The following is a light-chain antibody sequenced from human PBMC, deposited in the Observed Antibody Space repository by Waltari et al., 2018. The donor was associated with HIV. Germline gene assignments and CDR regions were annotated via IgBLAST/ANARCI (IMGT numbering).Light chain of an antibody. CDR1: QDIKND. Sequence: DIQRTQSPSSLSASVGARIPIFCRASQDIKNDLGWYQQRPGKTPRRLISSAYTLQPGIPPRFRGGGSGTQFFLSIDGLQPDDVATYFCLQHNDFPRTFGQGTK. CDR2: SAY. CDR3: LQHNDFPRT. J-gene: IGKJ1*01. V-gene: IGKV1-17*01.